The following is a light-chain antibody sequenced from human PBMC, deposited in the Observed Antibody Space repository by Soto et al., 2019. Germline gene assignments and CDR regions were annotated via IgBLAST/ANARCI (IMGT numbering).Light chain of an antibody. CDR3: SSYTSSSTLV. J-gene: IGLJ1*01. Sequence: QSVLTQPASVSGSPGQSITISCTGTSSDVGSHNFVSWYQQRPGKAPKLMIFEVTKRPSGVSNRFSGSKSGNTASLTISGLQAEDEADYYCSSYTSSSTLVFGTGTKLTVL. CDR1: SSDVGSHNF. CDR2: EVT. V-gene: IGLV2-14*02.